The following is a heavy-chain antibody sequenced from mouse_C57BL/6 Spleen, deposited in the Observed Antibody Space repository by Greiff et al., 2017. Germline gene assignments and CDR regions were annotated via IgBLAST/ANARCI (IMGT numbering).Heavy chain of an antibody. CDR1: GYTFTSYW. CDR3: ARGTYYSKYDRAMDY. Sequence: QVQLQQPGAELVRPGSSVKLSCKASGYTFTSYWMHWVKQRPIQGLEWIGNIDPSGSETHYNQKFKDKATLTVDNSSRTAYMQRRSQTYEDSAVYYCARGTYYSKYDRAMDYWGQGTSVTVSS. D-gene: IGHD2-5*01. V-gene: IGHV1-52*01. J-gene: IGHJ4*01. CDR2: IDPSGSET.